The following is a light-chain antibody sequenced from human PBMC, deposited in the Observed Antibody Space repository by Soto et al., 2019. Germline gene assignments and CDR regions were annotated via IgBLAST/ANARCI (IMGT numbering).Light chain of an antibody. Sequence: EIVLTQSPGTLSLSPGERATLSCRASQSVSSTYIAWYQQNPGQAPRLLIYGASSRATGIPDRFSGSGSGTDFTLTISRLEPEDFVVYFCQQYGRSPPFTFGQGTKVEIK. CDR3: QQYGRSPPFT. J-gene: IGKJ2*01. CDR2: GAS. CDR1: QSVSSTY. V-gene: IGKV3-20*01.